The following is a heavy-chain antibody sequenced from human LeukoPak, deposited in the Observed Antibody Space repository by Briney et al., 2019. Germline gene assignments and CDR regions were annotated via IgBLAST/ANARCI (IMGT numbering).Heavy chain of an antibody. CDR1: GGTFSSYA. CDR2: IIPIFGTA. D-gene: IGHD6-19*01. Sequence: GASVKVSCKASGGTFSSYAISWVRQAPGQGLEWMGGIIPIFGTANYAQKFQGRVTITADESTSTAYMKLSSLRSEDTAVYYCASYAVAGAYYFDYWGQGTLVTVSS. J-gene: IGHJ4*02. CDR3: ASYAVAGAYYFDY. V-gene: IGHV1-69*01.